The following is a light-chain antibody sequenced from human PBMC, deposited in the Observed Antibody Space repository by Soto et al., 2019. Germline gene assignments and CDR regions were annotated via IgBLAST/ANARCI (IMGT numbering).Light chain of an antibody. J-gene: IGKJ3*01. Sequence: EIVMTQSPATLSVSPGERATLSCRASQSVSSNLAWYQQKPGQAPRLLIYGASTRATGIPARFSGSGSGTEFTLTIRRLQSEDFAVYYCQQYNNWPFPFGPGTKVDIK. CDR1: QSVSSN. V-gene: IGKV3D-15*01. CDR3: QQYNNWPFP. CDR2: GAS.